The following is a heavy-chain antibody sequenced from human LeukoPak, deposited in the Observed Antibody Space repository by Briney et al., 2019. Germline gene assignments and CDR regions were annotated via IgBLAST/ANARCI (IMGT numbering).Heavy chain of an antibody. D-gene: IGHD2/OR15-2a*01. J-gene: IGHJ5*02. CDR1: GGTFSSYS. CDR3: ARWSSTHRGWFDP. V-gene: IGHV1-69*13. Sequence: SVKVSCKASGGTFSSYSITWVRQAPGQGLEWMGGIIPSFGTANYAQKFQGRVTITADESTSTAYMELSSLRSEDTAVYYCARWSSTHRGWFDPWGQGTLVTVSS. CDR2: IIPSFGTA.